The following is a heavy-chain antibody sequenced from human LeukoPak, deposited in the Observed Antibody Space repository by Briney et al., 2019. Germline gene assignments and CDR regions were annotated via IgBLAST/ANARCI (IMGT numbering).Heavy chain of an antibody. Sequence: GASVTVSFTASGGTFSSYAISWVRQAPGQGLEWMGGIIPIFGTANYAQKFQGRVTITTDESTSTAYMELSSLRSEDTAVYYCAREGGRFWSGYSAGGGYYFDYWGQGTLVTVSS. CDR3: AREGGRFWSGYSAGGGYYFDY. V-gene: IGHV1-69*05. CDR2: IIPIFGTA. J-gene: IGHJ4*02. D-gene: IGHD3-3*01. CDR1: GGTFSSYA.